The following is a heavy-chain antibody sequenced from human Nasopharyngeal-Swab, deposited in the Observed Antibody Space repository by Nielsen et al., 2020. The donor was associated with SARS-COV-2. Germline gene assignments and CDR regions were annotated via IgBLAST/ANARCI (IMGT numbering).Heavy chain of an antibody. V-gene: IGHV5-51*01. D-gene: IGHD3-22*01. CDR2: IYPGDSDT. J-gene: IGHJ6*02. CDR1: GYSFTSYW. Sequence: VESLKISCKGSGYSFTSYWIGWVRQMPGKGLEWMGIIYPGDSDTRYSPSFQGQVTISADKSISTAYLQWSSLKASDTAMYYCARTYYYDSSGYYLTPYYYYGMDVGGQGTTVTVSS. CDR3: ARTYYYDSSGYYLTPYYYYGMDV.